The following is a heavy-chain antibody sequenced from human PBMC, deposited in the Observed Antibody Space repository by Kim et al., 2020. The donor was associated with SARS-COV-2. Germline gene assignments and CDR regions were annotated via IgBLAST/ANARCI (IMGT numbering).Heavy chain of an antibody. V-gene: IGHV4-39*01. J-gene: IGHJ3*02. CDR1: GGSISSNTYY. Sequence: SETLSLTCFVSGGSISSNTYYWAWIRQPPGKGLEWIGTIHNSGDTYYNPSLKSRVTVSVDTSQNQISLKLISVTASDTAVYYCTRQKGDPTYYDILTGYYRRRFDACDIWGQGTMVTVSS. D-gene: IGHD3-9*01. CDR3: TRQKGDPTYYDILTGYYRRRFDACDI. CDR2: IHNSGDT.